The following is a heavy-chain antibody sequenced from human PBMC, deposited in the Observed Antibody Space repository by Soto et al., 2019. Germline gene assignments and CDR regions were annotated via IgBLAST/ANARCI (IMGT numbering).Heavy chain of an antibody. J-gene: IGHJ4*02. CDR1: GFSLSTSGVG. Sequence: SGPTLVNPTQTLTLTCTFSGFSLSTSGVGVGWIRQPPGKALEWLALIYWNDDKRYSPSLKSRLTITKDTSKNQVVLTMTNMDPVDTATYYCAHRPRIAVAATAANLLFDYWGQGTLVTVSS. CDR2: IYWNDDK. V-gene: IGHV2-5*01. D-gene: IGHD6-19*01. CDR3: AHRPRIAVAATAANLLFDY.